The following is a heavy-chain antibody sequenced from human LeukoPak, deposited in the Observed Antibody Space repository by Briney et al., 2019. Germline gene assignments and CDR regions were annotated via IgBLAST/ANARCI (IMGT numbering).Heavy chain of an antibody. CDR3: AKSSGYSYGLNY. V-gene: IGHV3-23*01. CDR1: GFTFSSYA. CDR2: ISGSGGRT. Sequence: GGSLRLSCAASGFTFSSYAMSWVRQAPGKGLEWVSTISGSGGRTYYADSVKGRFTISRDNSKNTLYLQMNSLRAEDTAVYYCAKSSGYSYGLNYWGQGTLVTVSS. J-gene: IGHJ4*02. D-gene: IGHD5-18*01.